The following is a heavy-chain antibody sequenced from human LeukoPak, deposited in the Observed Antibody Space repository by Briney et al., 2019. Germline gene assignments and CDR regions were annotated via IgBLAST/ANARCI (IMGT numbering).Heavy chain of an antibody. V-gene: IGHV4-31*03. CDR3: VRVGDCTSAACHDTRFDP. Sequence: SQTLSLACTVSGGSISSGGYYWSWIRQLPGKGLEWIGYIYHSGNTVYKPSLRGRVTMSVDTSKNQFSLKLTSVTAADTGVYYCVRVGDCTSAACHDTRFDPWGQGTLVTVSS. CDR2: IYHSGNT. D-gene: IGHD2-2*01. CDR1: GGSISSGGYY. J-gene: IGHJ5*02.